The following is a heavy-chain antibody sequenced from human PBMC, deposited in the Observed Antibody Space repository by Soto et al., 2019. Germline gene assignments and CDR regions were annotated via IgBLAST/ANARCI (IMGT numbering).Heavy chain of an antibody. V-gene: IGHV3-9*01. J-gene: IGHJ4*02. CDR2: ITWNSVYT. Sequence: EVQLVESGGGLVQPGRSLRLSCAASGFTFDDYAMHWVRQAPGKGLEWVSYITWNSVYTGYADSVKGRFTISRDNANNSLYLQMNSLKPEETAYYDCEKAIYGSSSMPIDLWGQGALVRVS. CDR3: EKAIYGSSSMPIDL. CDR1: GFTFDDYA. D-gene: IGHD6-13*01.